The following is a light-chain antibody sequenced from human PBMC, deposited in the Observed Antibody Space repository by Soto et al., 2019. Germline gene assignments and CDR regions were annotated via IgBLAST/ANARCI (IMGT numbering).Light chain of an antibody. Sequence: QSALTQPASVCGSPGQSIAITCTGTFSDVGGYDFVAWYQQHPGKAPKVIIYDVNNRPSGVANRFFGSKSGNTASLTISGHQTEDEADYYCGSYSTSGSVVFGGGTKLTVL. CDR3: GSYSTSGSVV. J-gene: IGLJ2*01. CDR2: DVN. CDR1: FSDVGGYDF. V-gene: IGLV2-14*01.